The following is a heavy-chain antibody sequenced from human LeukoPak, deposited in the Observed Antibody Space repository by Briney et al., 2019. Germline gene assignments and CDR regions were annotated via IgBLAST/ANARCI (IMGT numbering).Heavy chain of an antibody. Sequence: SETLSLTCTVSGGTISSYYWNWIRQPPGKGLEWIGYIHYSGSTKYNPSLKSRVTISVDTSKNQFSLKLSSVTAADTAVYYCARWYSSGWAFDYWGQGTLVTASS. CDR1: GGTISSYY. CDR3: ARWYSSGWAFDY. J-gene: IGHJ4*02. CDR2: IHYSGST. D-gene: IGHD6-19*01. V-gene: IGHV4-59*08.